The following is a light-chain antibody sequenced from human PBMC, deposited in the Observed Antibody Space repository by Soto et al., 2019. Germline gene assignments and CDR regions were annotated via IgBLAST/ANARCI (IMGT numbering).Light chain of an antibody. J-gene: IGLJ1*01. CDR3: SSYTSSSTV. CDR2: DVS. Sequence: QSALTQPASVNGSPGQSITISCTGTSSDVGGYNYVSWYQQHPGKAPKLMIYDVSNRPSGVSNRFSGSKSGNTASLTISGLQAEDEADYYCSSYTSSSTVFGTGTKVTVL. V-gene: IGLV2-14*01. CDR1: SSDVGGYNY.